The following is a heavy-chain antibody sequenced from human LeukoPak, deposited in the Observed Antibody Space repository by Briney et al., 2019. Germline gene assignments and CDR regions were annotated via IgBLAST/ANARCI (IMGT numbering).Heavy chain of an antibody. V-gene: IGHV3-7*04. D-gene: IGHD3-10*01. CDR3: ARGTIADMVRGVIIYYYYYGMDV. CDR2: IKQDGSEK. CDR1: GLTFSSYW. Sequence: QSGGSLRLSCAASGLTFSSYWMSWVRQAPGKGLEWVANIKQDGSEKYYVDSVKGRFTISRDNAKNSLYLQMNSLRAEDTAVYYCARGTIADMVRGVIIYYYYYGMDVWGQGTTVTVSS. J-gene: IGHJ6*02.